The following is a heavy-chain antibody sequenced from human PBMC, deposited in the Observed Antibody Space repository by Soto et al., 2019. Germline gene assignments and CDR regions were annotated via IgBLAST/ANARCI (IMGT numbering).Heavy chain of an antibody. Sequence: ASGPTLVNPTETLTLTCTVSGFSLTTGKMGVSWIRQPPGKALEWLAHIFSDNERSYSTSLQGRLTISKDNSGSQVVLSMTNVDPVDTATYYCARMNVDSYQFYYAMDVWGQGATVTVSS. D-gene: IGHD4-17*01. CDR3: ARMNVDSYQFYYAMDV. CDR1: GFSLTTGKMG. J-gene: IGHJ6*02. V-gene: IGHV2-26*01. CDR2: IFSDNER.